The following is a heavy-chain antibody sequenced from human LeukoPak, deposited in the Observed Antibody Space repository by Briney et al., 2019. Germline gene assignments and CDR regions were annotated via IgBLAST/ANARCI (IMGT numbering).Heavy chain of an antibody. CDR1: GYTFTSYY. CDR2: INPSGGST. Sequence: ASVKVSCKASGYTFTSYYMHWVRQAPGQGLEWMGIINPSGGSTSYAQKFQGRVTMTMDTSTSTVYMELSSLRSEDTAVYYCARDREGYDFWSGYDIWGQGTMVTVSS. J-gene: IGHJ3*02. V-gene: IGHV1-46*01. D-gene: IGHD3-3*01. CDR3: ARDREGYDFWSGYDI.